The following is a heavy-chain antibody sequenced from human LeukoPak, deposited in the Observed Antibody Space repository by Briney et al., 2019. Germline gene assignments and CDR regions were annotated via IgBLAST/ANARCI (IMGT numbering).Heavy chain of an antibody. V-gene: IGHV4-39*01. J-gene: IGHJ4*02. D-gene: IGHD6-6*01. CDR2: IYYSGST. Sequence: PSETLSLTCTVSGGSISSSSYYWGWIRQPPGKGLEWIGSIYYSGSTYYNPSLKSRVTISVDTSKNQFSLKLSSVTAADTAVYYCASSIVVRPALDYWGQGTLVTVSS. CDR3: ASSIVVRPALDY. CDR1: GGSISSSSYY.